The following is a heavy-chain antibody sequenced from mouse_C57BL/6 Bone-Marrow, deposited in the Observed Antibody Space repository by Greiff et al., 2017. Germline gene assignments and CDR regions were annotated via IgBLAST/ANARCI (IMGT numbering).Heavy chain of an antibody. Sequence: QVQLKESGPGLVQPSQSLSITCTVSGFSLTSYGVHWVRQSPGKGLEWLGVIWSGGSTDYNAAFISRLSISKDNSKSQVFYKMNSLQADDTAIYYCTRNRGLLRDMDYWGQGTSVTGSS. CDR1: GFSLTSYG. CDR3: TRNRGLLRDMDY. J-gene: IGHJ4*01. D-gene: IGHD1-1*01. V-gene: IGHV2-2*01. CDR2: IWSGGST.